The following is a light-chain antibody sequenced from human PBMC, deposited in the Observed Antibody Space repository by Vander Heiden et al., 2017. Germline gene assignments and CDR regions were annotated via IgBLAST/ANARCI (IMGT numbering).Light chain of an antibody. CDR2: RAS. Sequence: EIVTTQSPATLSVSPGERATLSCRASESVSSNLAWYQQKPRQAPRLLIYRASTRATGIPARFSGSGSGTEFTLTISSLQSEDFAIYYCQQYNNWPPWTFGQGTKVEIK. CDR1: ESVSSN. J-gene: IGKJ1*01. CDR3: QQYNNWPPWT. V-gene: IGKV3-15*01.